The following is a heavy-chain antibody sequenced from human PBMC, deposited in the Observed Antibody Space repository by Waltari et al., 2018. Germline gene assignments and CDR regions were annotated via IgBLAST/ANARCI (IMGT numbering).Heavy chain of an antibody. D-gene: IGHD1-1*01. CDR2: IIPILGIA. CDR1: GGTFSSYT. V-gene: IGHV1-69*08. J-gene: IGHJ4*02. CDR3: ARDQALGGTIDY. Sequence: QVQLVQSGAEVKKPGSSVKVSCKASGGTFSSYTISWVRQAPGQGLEWMGRIIPILGIANDAQKFQGRVTITADKSTSTAYMELSSLRSEDTAGYYCARDQALGGTIDYWGQGTLVTVSS.